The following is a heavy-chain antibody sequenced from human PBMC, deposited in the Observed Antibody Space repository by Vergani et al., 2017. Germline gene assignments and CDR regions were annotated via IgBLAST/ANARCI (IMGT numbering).Heavy chain of an antibody. CDR2: IIPIFGTA. V-gene: IGHV1-69*05. CDR3: ARRLGQWLVPGNWFDP. Sequence: QVQLVQSGAEVKKPGSSVKVSCKASGGTFSSYAISWVRQAPGQGLEWMGRIIPIFGTANYAQKPQGRVTMTTDTSTSTAYMELRSLGSDDTAVYYCARRLGQWLVPGNWFDPWGQGTLVTVSS. D-gene: IGHD6-19*01. J-gene: IGHJ5*02. CDR1: GGTFSSYA.